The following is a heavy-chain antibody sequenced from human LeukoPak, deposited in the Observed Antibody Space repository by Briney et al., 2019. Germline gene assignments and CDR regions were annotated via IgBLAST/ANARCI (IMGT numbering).Heavy chain of an antibody. J-gene: IGHJ4*02. CDR2: ISGNDGAT. CDR3: AKGRDVAVTGSKVGSDY. CDR1: GFTFSTYA. Sequence: GGSLRLSCAASGFTFSTYAMSWVRQAPGKGLEWVPVISGNDGATYYADSVEGRFTISRDSSKSTLYLHMNSLRAEDTAVYYCAKGRDVAVTGSKVGSDYWGQGTLVTVSS. V-gene: IGHV3-23*01. D-gene: IGHD6-19*01.